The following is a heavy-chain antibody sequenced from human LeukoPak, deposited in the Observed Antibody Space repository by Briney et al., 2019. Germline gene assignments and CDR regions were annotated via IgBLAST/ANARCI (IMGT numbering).Heavy chain of an antibody. V-gene: IGHV4-39*01. CDR1: GGSITGSNYY. Sequence: SETLSLTCTVSGGSITGSNYYWDWIHQPPGKGLVWIGSVYQSGSTYYNPSLKSRVTISGDTSKNQFSLKLFSVTAADTAVYFCATGGGLAVSHIWGQGTLVTVSS. D-gene: IGHD5/OR15-5a*01. CDR3: ATGGGLAVSHI. CDR2: VYQSGST. J-gene: IGHJ4*02.